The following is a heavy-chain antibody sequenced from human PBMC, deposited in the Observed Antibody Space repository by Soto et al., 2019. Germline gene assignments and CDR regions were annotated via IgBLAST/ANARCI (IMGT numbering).Heavy chain of an antibody. V-gene: IGHV3-49*03. J-gene: IGHJ5*02. CDR1: VFTFGDYA. CDR3: TRGPTYGSGSYYNTNWFDP. Sequence: QTRGSLRLSCTSSVFTFGDYAMSWFRQAPGKGLDLVGFIRTKAYGGTTEYAASVKGRFTISRDDSKSIAYLQMNSLKTEDTAVYYCTRGPTYGSGSYYNTNWFDPWGQGTMVTVSS. D-gene: IGHD3-10*01. CDR2: IRTKAYGGTT.